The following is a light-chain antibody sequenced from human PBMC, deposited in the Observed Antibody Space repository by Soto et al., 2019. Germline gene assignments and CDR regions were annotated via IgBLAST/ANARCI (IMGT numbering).Light chain of an antibody. CDR1: QSVSSN. Sequence: EIVMTQSPDTLSVSPGESATLSCTASQSVSSNLAWYQQKPGQAPRLLIYGASTRAAGIPPRFSGSGSGTECTLAITSLQSEDFAIFYCQQYSDWPPITFGQGTKLES. J-gene: IGKJ2*01. CDR3: QQYSDWPPIT. V-gene: IGKV3-15*01. CDR2: GAS.